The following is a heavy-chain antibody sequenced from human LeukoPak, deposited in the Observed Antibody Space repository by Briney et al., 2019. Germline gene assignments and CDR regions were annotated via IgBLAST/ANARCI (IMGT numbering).Heavy chain of an antibody. J-gene: IGHJ4*02. Sequence: GGSLRLSCAASGFSFSNYRMNWVRQAPGKGLEWVSSISSGRSYIYYADSVKGRFTISRDNAKNSLYLQMNSLRAEDSAVYYCARDGSGSYYLPYFDYWGQGTLVTVSS. CDR2: ISSGRSYI. D-gene: IGHD3-10*01. CDR3: ARDGSGSYYLPYFDY. V-gene: IGHV3-21*01. CDR1: GFSFSNYR.